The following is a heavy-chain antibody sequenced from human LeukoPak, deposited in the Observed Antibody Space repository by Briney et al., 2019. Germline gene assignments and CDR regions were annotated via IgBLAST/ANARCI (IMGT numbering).Heavy chain of an antibody. V-gene: IGHV4-39*07. J-gene: IGHJ6*03. D-gene: IGHD3-10*01. CDR2: IYYSGST. Sequence: SETLSLTCTVSGGSISSSSYYWGWIRQPPGKGLEWIGSIYYSGSTNYNPSLKSRVTISVDTSKNQFSLKLSSVTAADTAVYYCARVGYYGSGSYRPGYYYYMDVWGKGTRVSISS. CDR3: ARVGYYGSGSYRPGYYYYMDV. CDR1: GGSISSSSYY.